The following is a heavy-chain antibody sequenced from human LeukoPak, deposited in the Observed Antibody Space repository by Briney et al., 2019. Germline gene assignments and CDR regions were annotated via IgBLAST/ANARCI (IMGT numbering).Heavy chain of an antibody. CDR1: GFTVGTKY. CDR3: ARVGDHYHWNFDL. D-gene: IGHD3-10*01. V-gene: IGHV3-53*01. CDR2: LYSGGDT. Sequence: GQSLRLSCAASGFTVGTKYMNWVRQAPGKGLEWVSILYSGGDTYYADSVKGRFTISRDNSRNTLSLQMNSLRVEDTAVYYCARVGDHYHWNFDLWGRGTLVTVSS. J-gene: IGHJ2*01.